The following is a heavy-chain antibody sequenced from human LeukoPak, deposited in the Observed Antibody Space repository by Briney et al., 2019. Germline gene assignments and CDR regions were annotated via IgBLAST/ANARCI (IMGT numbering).Heavy chain of an antibody. J-gene: IGHJ4*02. CDR2: IGAGGTFT. V-gene: IGHV3-23*01. CDR1: GFTFSSYS. Sequence: PGGSLRLSCAASGFTFSSYSMNWVRQAPGKGLEWVSGIGAGGTFTYYADSVKGRFTISRDNSKNTLYLQMNSLRAEDTAVCYCAKDQYGGNPQYYFDYWGQGTLVTVSS. D-gene: IGHD4-23*01. CDR3: AKDQYGGNPQYYFDY.